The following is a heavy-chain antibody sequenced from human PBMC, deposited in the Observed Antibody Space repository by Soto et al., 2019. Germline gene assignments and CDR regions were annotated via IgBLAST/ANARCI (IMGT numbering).Heavy chain of an antibody. V-gene: IGHV4-39*01. CDR3: ARQYYFGGGIYYTRLFDF. CDR1: GGSISSSSYY. J-gene: IGHJ4*02. CDR2: IYYSGNT. Sequence: SETLSLTCTVSGGSISSSSYYWGWIRQPPGKGLEWIGSIYYSGNTYYNPSLKSRVTISVDTAKNQFSLKLSSVTAADTAVYYCARQYYFGGGIYYTRLFDFWGKGTLVTVPS. D-gene: IGHD3-10*01.